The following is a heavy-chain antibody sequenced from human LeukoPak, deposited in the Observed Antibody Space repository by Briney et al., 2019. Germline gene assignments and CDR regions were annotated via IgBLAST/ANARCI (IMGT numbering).Heavy chain of an antibody. Sequence: PGGSLRLSCAASGFNLNYSAMRWVRQAPGKRLEWVSTLGDSGSGGSYADSVRGRFTISRDNSKNMVYLQMHSLIVDDSAVDYYSRIKYGGNSAYHFDYWGQGTLVTVSS. J-gene: IGHJ4*02. V-gene: IGHV3-23*01. CDR2: LGDSGSGG. CDR1: GFNLNYSA. CDR3: SRIKYGGNSAYHFDY. D-gene: IGHD4-23*01.